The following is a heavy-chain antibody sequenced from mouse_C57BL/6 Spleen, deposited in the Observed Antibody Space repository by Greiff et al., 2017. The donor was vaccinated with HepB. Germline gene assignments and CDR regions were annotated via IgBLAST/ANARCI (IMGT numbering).Heavy chain of an antibody. CDR2: IDPENGDT. V-gene: IGHV14-4*01. D-gene: IGHD2-5*01. Sequence: EVKLMESGAELVRPGASVKLSCTASGFNIKDDYMHWVKQRPEQGLEWIGWIDPENGDTEYASKFQGKATITADTSSNTAYLQLSSLTSEDTAVYYCTTDYSNYDWGQGTLVTVSA. J-gene: IGHJ3*01. CDR3: TTDYSNYD. CDR1: GFNIKDDY.